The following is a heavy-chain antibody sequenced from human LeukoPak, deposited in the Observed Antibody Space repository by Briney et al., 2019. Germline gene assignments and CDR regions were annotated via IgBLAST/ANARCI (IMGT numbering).Heavy chain of an antibody. Sequence: GGPLRLSCAASEFTFSSYWMTWVRQAPGKGLEWVANINQDGSEKYYMDSVKGRFAISRDNAKNSLNLQMNSLRGEDTAVYYCARGCSSSTCPGDYWGQGTLVTVSS. CDR3: ARGCSSSTCPGDY. V-gene: IGHV3-7*03. J-gene: IGHJ4*02. D-gene: IGHD2-2*01. CDR1: EFTFSSYW. CDR2: INQDGSEK.